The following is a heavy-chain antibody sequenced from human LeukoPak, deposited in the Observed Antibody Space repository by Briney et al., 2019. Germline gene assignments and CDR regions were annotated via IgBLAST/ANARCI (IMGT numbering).Heavy chain of an antibody. Sequence: GGSLRLSCAASGFTFSSYWMSWVRQAPGKGLEWVSAISGSGGSTYYADSVKGRFTISRDNSKNTLYLQMNSLRAEDTAVYYCAKAMMIVVATPPDYWGQGTLVTVSS. CDR1: GFTFSSYW. J-gene: IGHJ4*02. V-gene: IGHV3-23*01. D-gene: IGHD3-22*01. CDR3: AKAMMIVVATPPDY. CDR2: ISGSGGST.